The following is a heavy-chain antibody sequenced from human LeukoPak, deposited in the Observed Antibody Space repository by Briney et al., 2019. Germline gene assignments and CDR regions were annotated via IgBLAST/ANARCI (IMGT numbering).Heavy chain of an antibody. J-gene: IGHJ3*02. CDR2: INPSGGST. V-gene: IGHV1-46*01. CDR3: ARELSMEDPFTPKNHDSSFGDAFNI. D-gene: IGHD3-22*01. CDR1: GYTFTIYY. Sequence: ASVTVSCMASGYTFTIYYMHWVRQAPGQGLEWMGLINPSGGSTSYTQKFQGRVTMTRDMSTSTVYMALFSLRSEDTAVYYCARELSMEDPFTPKNHDSSFGDAFNIWGQGTMVTVSS.